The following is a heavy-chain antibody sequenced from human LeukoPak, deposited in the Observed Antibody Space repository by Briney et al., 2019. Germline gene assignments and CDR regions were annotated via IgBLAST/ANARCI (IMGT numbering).Heavy chain of an antibody. J-gene: IGHJ5*02. CDR1: GGSISSYY. CDR2: IYTSGST. D-gene: IGHD3-22*01. Sequence: ETLSLTCTVSGGSISSYYWSWIRQPAGKGLEWIGRIYTSGSTNYNPSLKSRVTMSVDTSKNQFSLKLSSVTAADTAVYYCARQRLDSSGYNWFDPWGQGTLVTVSS. CDR3: ARQRLDSSGYNWFDP. V-gene: IGHV4-4*07.